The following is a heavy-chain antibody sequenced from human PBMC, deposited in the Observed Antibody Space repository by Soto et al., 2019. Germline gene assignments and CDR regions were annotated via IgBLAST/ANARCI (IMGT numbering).Heavy chain of an antibody. CDR3: ARGYDSSGYKRYAEYFQH. Sequence: ASVKVSCKASGYTFSSYGISWVRQAPGQGLEWMGWISAYNGNTNYAQKLQGRVTMTRDTSTSTVYMELSSLRSEDTAVYYCARGYDSSGYKRYAEYFQHWGQGTLVTVSS. J-gene: IGHJ1*01. V-gene: IGHV1-18*01. CDR2: ISAYNGNT. D-gene: IGHD3-22*01. CDR1: GYTFSSYG.